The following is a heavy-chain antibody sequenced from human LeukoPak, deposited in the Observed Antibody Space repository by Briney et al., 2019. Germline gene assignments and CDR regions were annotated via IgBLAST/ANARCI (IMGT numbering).Heavy chain of an antibody. Sequence: ASVKVSCKASGYTFTSYDINWVRQAPAQGLEWMGWMNPNSGNTGYAQKFQGRVTMTRNTSISTAYMELSSLRSEDTAVYYCARENSGDNSFDYWGQGTLVTVSS. D-gene: IGHD5-12*01. V-gene: IGHV1-8*01. CDR3: ARENSGDNSFDY. CDR1: GYTFTSYD. J-gene: IGHJ4*02. CDR2: MNPNSGNT.